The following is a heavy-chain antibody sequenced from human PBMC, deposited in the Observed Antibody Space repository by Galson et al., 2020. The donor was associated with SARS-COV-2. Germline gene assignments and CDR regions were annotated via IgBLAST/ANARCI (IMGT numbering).Heavy chain of an antibody. J-gene: IGHJ4*02. CDR1: AGSISRSIYY. D-gene: IGHD2-2*01. Sequence: SETLSLTCPVPAGSISRSIYYWAWLPQPPGTGKGWIGGCTYHNTSLKTRVTISVETSKNQFSLKLSPVTAAATAVYYCARGALYCRSSRCLHIDYWGKGTLVNVST. CDR3: ARGALYCRSSRCLHIDY. CDR2: GCT. V-gene: IGHV4-39*01.